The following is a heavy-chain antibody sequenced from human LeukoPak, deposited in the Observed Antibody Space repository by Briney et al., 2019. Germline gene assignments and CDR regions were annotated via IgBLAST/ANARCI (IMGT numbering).Heavy chain of an antibody. V-gene: IGHV3-23*01. CDR1: GFSFSSYG. Sequence: GGTLRLSCAASGFSFSSYGMSWVRQAPGKGLEWVSAISGSGGSTYYADSVKGRFTISRDNSKNTLYLQMNSLRAEDTAVYYCAKGREIGYSYETYYFDYWGQGTLVTVSS. CDR2: ISGSGGST. CDR3: AKGREIGYSYETYYFDY. J-gene: IGHJ4*02. D-gene: IGHD5-18*01.